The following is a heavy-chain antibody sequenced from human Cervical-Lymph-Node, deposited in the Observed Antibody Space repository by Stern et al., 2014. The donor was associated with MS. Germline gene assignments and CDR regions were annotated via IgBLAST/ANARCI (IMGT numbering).Heavy chain of an antibody. Sequence: VQLVESGAEAKKPGSSVRVSCKASGGTFSSYAISWVRQAPGQGLEWMGGIIPMFGTANYAQKFQGRVTITADDSTTTAYMEVSSLRSEDTAVYYCASSVGELTPEAVWGQGTTVTVFS. V-gene: IGHV1-69*01. J-gene: IGHJ6*02. CDR1: GGTFSSYA. D-gene: IGHD3-10*01. CDR2: IIPMFGTA. CDR3: ASSVGELTPEAV.